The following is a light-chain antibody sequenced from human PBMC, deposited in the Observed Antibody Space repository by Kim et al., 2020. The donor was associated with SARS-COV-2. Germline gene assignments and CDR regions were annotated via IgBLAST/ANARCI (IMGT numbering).Light chain of an antibody. V-gene: IGKV1-12*01. CDR2: STS. CDR3: QQLNAFPLT. J-gene: IGKJ4*01. CDR1: ESIGSW. Sequence: SASVGDRVTITCRASESIGSWLAWYQQKPGEAPSLLIYSTSNLHSGVPSRCSGSGYGTDFTLTVSSLQPEDSAVYYCQQLNAFPLTFGEGTKLEI.